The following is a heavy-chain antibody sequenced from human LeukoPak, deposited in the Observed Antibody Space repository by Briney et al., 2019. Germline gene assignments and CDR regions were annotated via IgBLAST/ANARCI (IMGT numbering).Heavy chain of an antibody. J-gene: IGHJ4*02. CDR3: ARDGLVRGLQYYFDY. CDR1: GFTFSXYX. V-gene: IGHV3-48*04. D-gene: IGHD3-10*01. CDR2: ISSSSSTI. Sequence: CAASGFTFSXYXXNWVXQAPGKXXXXXXYISSSSSTIFYADSVKGRFTISRDNAKNSLYLQMNSLRADDTAVYYCARDGLVRGLQYYFDYWGQGTLVTVSS.